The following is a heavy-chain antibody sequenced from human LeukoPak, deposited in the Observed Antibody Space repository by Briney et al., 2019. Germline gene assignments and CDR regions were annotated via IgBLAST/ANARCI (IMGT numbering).Heavy chain of an antibody. CDR2: IYYSGST. CDR1: GGPISSSSYY. D-gene: IGHD2-2*01. CDR3: ARLGSYCSSTSCVYYMDV. V-gene: IGHV4-39*07. Sequence: SETLSLTCTVSGGPISSSSYYWGWIRQPPGKGLEWIGNIYYSGSTNYNPSLKSRVTISVDTSKNQFSLKLSSVTAADTAVYYCARLGSYCSSTSCVYYMDVWGKGTTVTISS. J-gene: IGHJ6*03.